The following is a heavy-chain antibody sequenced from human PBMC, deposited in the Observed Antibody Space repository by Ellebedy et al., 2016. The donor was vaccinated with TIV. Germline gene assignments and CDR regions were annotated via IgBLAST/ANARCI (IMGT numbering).Heavy chain of an antibody. J-gene: IGHJ4*02. CDR3: ARGLWFGESPDY. D-gene: IGHD3-10*01. V-gene: IGHV1-69*05. CDR2: IIPIFGTA. CDR1: GGTFSSYA. Sequence: SVKVSXXASGGTFSSYAISWVRQAPGQGLEWMGGIIPIFGTANYAQKFQGRVTMTRDTSTSTVYMELSSLRSEDTAVYYCARGLWFGESPDYWGQGTLVTVSS.